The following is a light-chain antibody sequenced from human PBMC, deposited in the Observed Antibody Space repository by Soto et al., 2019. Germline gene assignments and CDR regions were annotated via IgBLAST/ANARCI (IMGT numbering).Light chain of an antibody. CDR3: HQYNSPPQT. CDR2: AAS. CDR1: QTMTRAY. V-gene: IGKV3-20*01. Sequence: EIVFIQSPGTLPLSPGERATLSCRVSQTMTRAYLAWYQRKPGQAPRLLIYAASYRATGISDKFSGSGSGTDFSLTISRLEPEDSAVYYCHQYNSPPQTFGQGAKLDIK. J-gene: IGKJ2*01.